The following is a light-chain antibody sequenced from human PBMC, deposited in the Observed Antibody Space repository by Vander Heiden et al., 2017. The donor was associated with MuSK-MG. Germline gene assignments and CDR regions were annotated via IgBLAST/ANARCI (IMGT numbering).Light chain of an antibody. CDR1: SNNIGSYG. Sequence: QSALTQEASVSGTVGQRVTLSCTGNSNNIGSYGVAWYQQVSHGAPKTVIFGTSLPSGIPDRFSASRSGTTASLTISGLQPEDEADYYCSTWDYSLSVVVFGGGTKLTVL. CDR3: STWDYSLSVVV. V-gene: IGLV1-44*01. CDR2: GTS. J-gene: IGLJ3*02.